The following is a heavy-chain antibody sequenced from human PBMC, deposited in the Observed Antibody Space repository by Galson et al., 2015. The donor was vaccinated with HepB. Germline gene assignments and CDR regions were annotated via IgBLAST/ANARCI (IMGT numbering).Heavy chain of an antibody. Sequence: SLRLSCAASGFTFSSYWMNWVRQAPGKGLEWVAHINQGGSSKYYVDSVKGRFTISRDNAKDSVYLQLDSLRAEETAVYYCARRISLVRGIITKPDYYYGMDVWGQGTTVTVAS. CDR3: ARRISLVRGIITKPDYYYGMDV. D-gene: IGHD3-10*01. J-gene: IGHJ6*02. CDR1: GFTFSSYW. CDR2: INQGGSSK. V-gene: IGHV3-7*03.